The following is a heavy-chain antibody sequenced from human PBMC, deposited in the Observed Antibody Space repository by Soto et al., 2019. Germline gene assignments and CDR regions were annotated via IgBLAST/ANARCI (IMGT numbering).Heavy chain of an antibody. D-gene: IGHD5-18*01. CDR3: AREYTGYSYGPGEVH. CDR2: ISFSGST. Sequence: QVQLQESGPGLVKPSQTLSLTCAVSGGSITSGDYYWNWIRQPPEKGLEWIGYISFSGSTYYNPSLKSRVTMSVDTFKNEFALELTSVTAADTAVYYCAREYTGYSYGPGEVHWGQGTLVTVSS. V-gene: IGHV4-30-4*01. J-gene: IGHJ4*02. CDR1: GGSITSGDYY.